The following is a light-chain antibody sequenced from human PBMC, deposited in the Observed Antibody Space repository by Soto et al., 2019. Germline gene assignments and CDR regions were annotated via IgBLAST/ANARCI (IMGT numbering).Light chain of an antibody. V-gene: IGLV2-8*01. CDR3: SSFVDGTSYV. J-gene: IGLJ1*01. CDR1: SSDVGAFNY. CDR2: EVN. Sequence: QAVVTQPPSVSGSPGQSVTISCTGTSSDVGAFNYVSWYQHHPGKVPKFLIYEVNKRPSGVPDRFSGSKSGNTASLTVSGLQPEDEAEYFCSSFVDGTSYVFGTGTKVTVL.